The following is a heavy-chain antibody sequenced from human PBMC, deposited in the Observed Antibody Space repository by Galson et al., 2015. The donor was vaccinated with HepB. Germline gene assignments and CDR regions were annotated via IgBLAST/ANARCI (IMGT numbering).Heavy chain of an antibody. J-gene: IGHJ3*02. V-gene: IGHV3-11*05. CDR3: ARDQEERGGNGWSVGLDI. CDR2: ISSSSSYI. D-gene: IGHD6-19*01. Sequence: SLRLSCAASGFTFSDYYMLWIRQAPGKGLEWVSYISSSSSYINYVDSVKGRFTISRDNAENSLYLQMNSLRAEDTAVYYCARDQEERGGNGWSVGLDIWGQGTMVTVSS. CDR1: GFTFSDYY.